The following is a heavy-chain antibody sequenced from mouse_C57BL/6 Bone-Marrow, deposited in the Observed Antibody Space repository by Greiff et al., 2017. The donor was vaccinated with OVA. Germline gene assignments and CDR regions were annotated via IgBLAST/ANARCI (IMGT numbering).Heavy chain of an antibody. CDR2: IDPSDSYT. Sequence: QVQLQQPGAELVRPGTSVKLSCKASGYTFTSYWMHWVKQRPGQGLEWIGVIDPSDSYTNYNQKFKGKATLTVDTSSSTAYMQLSSLTSEDSAVYDCASEREVRRDYWGQGTTLTVSS. D-gene: IGHD1-2*01. V-gene: IGHV1-59*01. CDR1: GYTFTSYW. J-gene: IGHJ2*01. CDR3: ASEREVRRDY.